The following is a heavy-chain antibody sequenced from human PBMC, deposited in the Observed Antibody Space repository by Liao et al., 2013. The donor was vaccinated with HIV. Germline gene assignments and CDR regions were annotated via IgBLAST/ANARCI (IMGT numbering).Heavy chain of an antibody. Sequence: QVQLQQWGAGLVKPSQTLSLTCTVSGGSISSGSYYWSWIRQPAGKGLEWIGRIYTSGSTNYNPSLKSRVTISVDTSKNQFSLKLSSVTAADTAVYYCASEMCSGGSCYSDYWGQGTLVTVSS. CDR2: IYTSGST. CDR1: GGSISSGSYY. J-gene: IGHJ4*02. CDR3: ASEMCSGGSCYSDY. V-gene: IGHV4-61*02. D-gene: IGHD2-15*01.